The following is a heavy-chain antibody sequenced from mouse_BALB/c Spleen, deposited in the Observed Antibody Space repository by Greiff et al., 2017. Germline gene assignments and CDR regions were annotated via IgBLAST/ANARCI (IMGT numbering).Heavy chain of an antibody. V-gene: IGHV5-12-2*01. CDR1: GFTFSSYT. D-gene: IGHD1-1*01. CDR2: ISNGGGST. CDR3: ARQGYYGSSYYFDY. J-gene: IGHJ2*01. Sequence: DVHLVESGGGLVQPGGSLKLSCAASGFTFSSYTMSWVRQTPEKRLEWVAYISNGGGSTYYPDTVKGRFTISRDNAKNTLYLQMSSLKSEDTAMYYCARQGYYGSSYYFDYWGQGTTLTVSS.